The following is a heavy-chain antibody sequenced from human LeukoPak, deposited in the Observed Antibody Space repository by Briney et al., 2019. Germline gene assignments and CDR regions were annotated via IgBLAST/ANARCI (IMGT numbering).Heavy chain of an antibody. D-gene: IGHD3-22*01. CDR1: GGTFSSYA. Sequence: ASVKVSCKASGGTFSSYAISWVRQAPGQGLEWMGGIIPIFGTANYAQKFQGRVTITADESTSTAYMELSSLRSEDTAVYYCARASYYYDSSGAPGAQWKSYYFDYWGQGTLVTVSS. V-gene: IGHV1-69*13. CDR2: IIPIFGTA. CDR3: ARASYYYDSSGAPGAQWKSYYFDY. J-gene: IGHJ4*02.